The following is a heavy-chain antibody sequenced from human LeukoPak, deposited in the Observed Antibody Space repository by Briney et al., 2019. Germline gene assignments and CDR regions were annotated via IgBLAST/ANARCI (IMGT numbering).Heavy chain of an antibody. D-gene: IGHD5/OR15-5a*01. Sequence: GGSLRLSCAASGFTFSSYAMNWVRQAPGKGLEWVSYTRTGSDTIFYADSVKGRFTISRDNAKNSLYLQMNSLRDEDTAVYYCAADRVWAFEHWGQGALVAVSS. CDR1: GFTFSSYA. J-gene: IGHJ4*02. CDR2: TRTGSDTI. V-gene: IGHV3-48*02. CDR3: AADRVWAFEH.